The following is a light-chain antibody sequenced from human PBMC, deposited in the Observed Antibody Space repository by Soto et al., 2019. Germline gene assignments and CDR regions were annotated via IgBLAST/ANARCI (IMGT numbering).Light chain of an antibody. CDR3: QQYNKWPPNT. V-gene: IGKV3-11*01. CDR1: QSVSSY. CDR2: DAS. J-gene: IGKJ5*01. Sequence: EIVLTHSPATLSLSPGERATLSCSASQSVSSYLAWYQQKPGQAPRLLIYDASNRATGIPARFSGSGSGAEFTLTISSLQSEDFAVYNCQQYNKWPPNTFGQGTRLEIK.